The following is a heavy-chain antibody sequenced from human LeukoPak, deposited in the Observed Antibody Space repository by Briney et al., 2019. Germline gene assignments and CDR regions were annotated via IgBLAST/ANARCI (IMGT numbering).Heavy chain of an antibody. CDR2: INHSGST. J-gene: IGHJ4*02. V-gene: IGHV4-34*01. CDR3: ARETMVRGVII. CDR1: GGSFSGYY. Sequence: SKTLSLTCAVYGGSFSGYYWSWIRQPPGKGLEWIGEINHSGSTNYNPSLKSRVTISVDTSKNQFSLKLSSVTAADTAVYYCARETMVRGVIIWGQGTLVTVSS. D-gene: IGHD3-10*01.